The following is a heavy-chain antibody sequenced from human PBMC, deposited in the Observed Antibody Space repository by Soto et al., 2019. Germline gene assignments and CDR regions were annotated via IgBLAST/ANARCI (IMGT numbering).Heavy chain of an antibody. V-gene: IGHV3-73*02. D-gene: IGHD2-15*01. Sequence: EVQLVESGGGLVQPGGSLKLSCAASGFTFSGSAMHWVRQASGKGLEWVGRIRSKANSYATAYAASVKGRFTISRDDSKNTAYLQMNSLKTEDTAVYYCTRHADLVVPPNGMDVWGQGTTVTVSS. J-gene: IGHJ6*02. CDR2: IRSKANSYAT. CDR1: GFTFSGSA. CDR3: TRHADLVVPPNGMDV.